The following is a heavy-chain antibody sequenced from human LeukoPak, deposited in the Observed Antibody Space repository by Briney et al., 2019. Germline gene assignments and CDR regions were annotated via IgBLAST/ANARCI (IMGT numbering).Heavy chain of an antibody. CDR1: HYSVSSAYY. J-gene: IGHJ4*02. D-gene: IGHD2-2*01. CDR3: ARVPRGQLCDY. V-gene: IGHV4-38-2*01. CDR2: IYHSGGT. Sequence: SETLSLTCVVSHYSVSSAYYWGWIRQPPGKGLEWIGSIYHSGGTYYNPSLKSRATISIDTSKNQFSLNLRSVTAADTAVYYCARVPRGQLCDYRGQGTLVTVSS.